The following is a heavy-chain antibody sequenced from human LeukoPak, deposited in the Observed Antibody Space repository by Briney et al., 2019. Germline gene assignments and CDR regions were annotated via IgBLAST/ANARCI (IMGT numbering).Heavy chain of an antibody. CDR2: INPNSGAT. Sequence: ASVKVSCKASGYTFTGYYIHWVRQAPGQGLEWMAWINPNSGATNYAQKFQGRVTMTRDTSISAAYMELSRLASDDTAVYFCARGRFGEWDNWFDPWGQGTLVTVSS. V-gene: IGHV1-2*02. CDR1: GYTFTGYY. J-gene: IGHJ5*02. D-gene: IGHD3-10*01. CDR3: ARGRFGEWDNWFDP.